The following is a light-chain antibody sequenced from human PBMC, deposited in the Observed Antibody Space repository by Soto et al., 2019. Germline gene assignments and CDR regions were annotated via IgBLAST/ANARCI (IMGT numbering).Light chain of an antibody. CDR1: ISDVGGYNY. J-gene: IGLJ3*02. V-gene: IGLV2-8*01. CDR3: SSYAGSNNLV. Sequence: QSALTQPPSASGSPGQSVTISCTGAISDVGGYNYVSWCQQHPGKAPKLMIYEVTKRPSGVPDRFSGSKSGNTASLTVSGLQAEDEADYYCSSYAGSNNLVFGGGTKLTVL. CDR2: EVT.